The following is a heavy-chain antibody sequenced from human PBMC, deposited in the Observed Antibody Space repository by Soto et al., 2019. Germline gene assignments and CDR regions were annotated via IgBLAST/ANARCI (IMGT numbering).Heavy chain of an antibody. D-gene: IGHD1-1*01. V-gene: IGHV3-30*03. Sequence: GGSLRLSCAASGFTFSSYGMHWVRQAPGKGLEWVAVISYDGSNKYYVDSVRGRFTISRDNAKNSLYLQMNSLRAEDTAVYYCATDSGTSDSWGQGTLVTVSS. CDR2: ISYDGSNK. CDR1: GFTFSSYG. J-gene: IGHJ5*01. CDR3: ATDSGTSDS.